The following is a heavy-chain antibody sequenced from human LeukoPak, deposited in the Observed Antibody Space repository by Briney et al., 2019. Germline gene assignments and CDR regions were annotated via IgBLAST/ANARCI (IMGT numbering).Heavy chain of an antibody. CDR1: GYTFTGYY. D-gene: IGHD4-23*01. J-gene: IGHJ4*02. Sequence: ASVKVSCKASGYTFTGYYMHWVRQAPGQGLEWMGWINPNSGGTNYAQKFQGRVTMTRDTSIRIAYMDLSSLKSDDTAVYYCARDFYGGNFGTLDYWGQGTLVTVSS. CDR2: INPNSGGT. CDR3: ARDFYGGNFGTLDY. V-gene: IGHV1-2*02.